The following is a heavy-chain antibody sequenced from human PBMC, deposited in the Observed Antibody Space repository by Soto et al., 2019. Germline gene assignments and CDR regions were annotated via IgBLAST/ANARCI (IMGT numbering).Heavy chain of an antibody. CDR1: GGSISSGSYY. J-gene: IGHJ2*01. D-gene: IGHD2-21*01. CDR2: IYYTGST. Sequence: QVQLQESGPGLLKPSETLSLTCTVSGGSISSGSYYWSWVRQHPGKGLEWIGYIYYTGSTYYDPSRKSRVTMSVDTSKNQFSLKLTSVTAADTAIYYCARDSRSLTADQWRAYFDLWGRGTLVTVSS. V-gene: IGHV4-31*03. CDR3: ARDSRSLTADQWRAYFDL.